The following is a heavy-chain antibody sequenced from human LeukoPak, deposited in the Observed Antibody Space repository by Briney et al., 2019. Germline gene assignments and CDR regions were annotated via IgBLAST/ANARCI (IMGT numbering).Heavy chain of an antibody. CDR1: GGALSVASYY. V-gene: IGHV4-39*01. J-gene: IGHJ5*02. Sequence: SQTPSLTCTVPGGALSVASYYWGWVRQPRGKRLEWMGSMFNSGSTYHNPSLKRRVTISIDTSTNQFSLKLSSVTAADTAVYYCARHRVFDWNHPIWFDPWGQGTLVTVSS. CDR3: ARHRVFDWNHPIWFDP. CDR2: MFNSGST. D-gene: IGHD3-9*01.